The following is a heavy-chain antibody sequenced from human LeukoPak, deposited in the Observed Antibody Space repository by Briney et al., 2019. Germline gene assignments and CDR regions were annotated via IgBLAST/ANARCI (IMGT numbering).Heavy chain of an antibody. CDR1: GYTFTSYD. Sequence: ASVKVSCKASGYTFTSYDINWVRQATGQGLEWMGWMNPNSGNTGYAQKLQGRVTMTTDTSTSTAYMELRSLRSDDTAVYYCARDNGSGWVRQDYWGQGTLVTVSS. CDR3: ARDNGSGWVRQDY. CDR2: MNPNSGNT. V-gene: IGHV1-8*01. J-gene: IGHJ4*02. D-gene: IGHD6-19*01.